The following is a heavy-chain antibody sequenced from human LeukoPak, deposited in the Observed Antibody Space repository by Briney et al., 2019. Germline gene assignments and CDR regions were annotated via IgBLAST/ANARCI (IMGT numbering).Heavy chain of an antibody. D-gene: IGHD1-1*01. CDR1: GYTFTDYY. CDR2: IDPNSGGT. J-gene: IGHJ4*02. V-gene: IGHV1-2*02. Sequence: SVKVSCKASGYTFTDYYIHWVRQAPGQGLEWMGWIDPNSGGTNYAQKFQGRVTMTRDTSINTAYMELSRLRSDDSAVYYCARAKRLPLDYWGQGALVTVSS. CDR3: ARAKRLPLDY.